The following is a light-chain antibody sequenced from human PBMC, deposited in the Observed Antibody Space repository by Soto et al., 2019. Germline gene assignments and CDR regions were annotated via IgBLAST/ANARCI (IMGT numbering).Light chain of an antibody. CDR3: CSYAGSSTPLI. V-gene: IGLV2-23*02. Sequence: QSALTQPASVSGSPGQSITISCTGTSSDVGSNNLVSWYQQHPGKASKLMFYEVSMRPSGVSNRFSGSKSGNTASLTISGPQAEDEADYYCCSYAGSSTPLIFGTGTKVTVL. CDR2: EVS. CDR1: SSDVGSNNL. J-gene: IGLJ1*01.